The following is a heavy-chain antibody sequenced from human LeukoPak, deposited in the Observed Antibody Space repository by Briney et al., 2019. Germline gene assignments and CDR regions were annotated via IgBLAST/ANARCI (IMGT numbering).Heavy chain of an antibody. V-gene: IGHV3-9*01. J-gene: IGHJ6*03. Sequence: PGGSLRLSCAASGFTFDDYAMHWVRHAPGKGLEWLSGISWNSDSIGYADSVKGRFTISRDNAKNSLYLQMNSVRGEDSAVYYCAELGSTMIGGVWGKGTTVTISS. CDR2: ISWNSDSI. CDR3: AELGSTMIGGV. D-gene: IGHD3-10*02. CDR1: GFTFDDYA.